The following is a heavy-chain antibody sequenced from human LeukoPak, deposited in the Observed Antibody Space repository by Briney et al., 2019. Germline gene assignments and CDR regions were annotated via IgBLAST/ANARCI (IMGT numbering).Heavy chain of an antibody. D-gene: IGHD3-22*01. V-gene: IGHV3-21*01. J-gene: IGHJ4*02. Sequence: GGSLRLSCAASGFTFSSYSMNWVRQAPGKGLEWVSSISSSSSYIYYPDSVKGRFTISRDNAKNSLYLQMNSLRAEDTAVYYCARDQEYYYDSSGYWGQGTLVTVSS. CDR2: ISSSSSYI. CDR3: ARDQEYYYDSSGY. CDR1: GFTFSSYS.